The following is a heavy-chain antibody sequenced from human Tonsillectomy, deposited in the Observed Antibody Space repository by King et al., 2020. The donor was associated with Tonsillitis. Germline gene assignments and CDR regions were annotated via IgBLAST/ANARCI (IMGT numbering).Heavy chain of an antibody. Sequence: VQLVESGAEVKKPGASVKVSCKASGYTFTGYYLHWVRQAPGQGLEWMGRINPNSGGTNYAQKFQGRVTMTRDTSISTAYMDLSSLRSDDTAVYYCARLAGRTVYYHAMDVWGQGTTVTVSS. D-gene: IGHD6-6*01. CDR3: ARLAGRTVYYHAMDV. V-gene: IGHV1-2*06. J-gene: IGHJ6*02. CDR2: INPNSGGT. CDR1: GYTFTGYY.